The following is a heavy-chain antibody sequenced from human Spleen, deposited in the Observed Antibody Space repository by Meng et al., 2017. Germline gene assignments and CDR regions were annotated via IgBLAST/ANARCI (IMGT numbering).Heavy chain of an antibody. V-gene: IGHV4-59*01. J-gene: IGHJ4*02. CDR2: ISYSGST. D-gene: IGHD4-17*01. CDR1: GGSISTYY. Sequence: SETLSLTCTISGGSISTYYWTWIRQPPGRGLEWIGYISYSGSTNYILSLESRVTMSLDTSKNQFSLKLTAVTAADTAVYYCATLLHFGDYDRFDYWGQGTLVTVSS. CDR3: ATLLHFGDYDRFDY.